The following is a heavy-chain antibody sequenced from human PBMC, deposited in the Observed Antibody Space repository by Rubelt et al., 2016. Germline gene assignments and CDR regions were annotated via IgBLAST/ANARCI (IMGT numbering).Heavy chain of an antibody. V-gene: IGHV3-15*01. CDR2: IKSKTDGGTT. CDR3: ITQMATIN. D-gene: IGHD5-24*01. J-gene: IGHJ4*02. Sequence: EVQLLESGGGLVQPGGSLRLSCAASGFTFSNARLSWVRQAPGKGLEWVGRIKSKTDGGTTDYAAPVKGRCTILRYDAKNTLYLQMNSLKTEDTAWYYCITQMATINWGQGTLVTVSS. CDR1: GFTFSNAR.